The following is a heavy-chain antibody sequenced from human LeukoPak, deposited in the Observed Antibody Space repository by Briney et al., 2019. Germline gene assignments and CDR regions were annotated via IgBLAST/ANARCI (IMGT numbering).Heavy chain of an antibody. CDR1: GYTFSSYY. D-gene: IGHD6-19*01. Sequence: ASVKVSCKASGYTFSSYYMHWVRQAPGQGLEWMGIINPGGGSTSYAQKFQGRVTMTRDTSTSTVYMELSSLRSEDTAVYYCARDFGQWLGWFDPWGQGTLVTVSS. J-gene: IGHJ5*02. CDR2: INPGGGST. CDR3: ARDFGQWLGWFDP. V-gene: IGHV1-46*01.